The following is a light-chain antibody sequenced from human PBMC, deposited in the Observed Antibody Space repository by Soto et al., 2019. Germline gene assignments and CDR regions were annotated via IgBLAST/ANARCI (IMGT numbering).Light chain of an antibody. Sequence: EIVMTQSPATLSVSPGERATLSCRASQSVSINLAWYQQKPGQAPRLLIYGASTRATGIPARFSGGGSGTEFALTVSSLQSEDFALYYCQQYNDWHPRWTFGQGTRVDTK. J-gene: IGKJ1*01. CDR2: GAS. CDR3: QQYNDWHPRWT. CDR1: QSVSIN. V-gene: IGKV3-15*01.